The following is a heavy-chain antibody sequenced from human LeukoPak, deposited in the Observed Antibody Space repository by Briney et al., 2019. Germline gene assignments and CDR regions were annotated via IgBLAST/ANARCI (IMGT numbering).Heavy chain of an antibody. CDR1: GGTFSSYA. Sequence: GASVKVSCKASGGTFSSYAISWVRQAPGQGLEWMGWIIPIFGTANYAQKFQGRVTITTGESTSTAYMELSSLRSEDTAVYYCARAENYDFWSGLFDYWGQGTLVTVSS. D-gene: IGHD3-3*01. CDR2: IIPIFGTA. CDR3: ARAENYDFWSGLFDY. V-gene: IGHV1-69*05. J-gene: IGHJ4*02.